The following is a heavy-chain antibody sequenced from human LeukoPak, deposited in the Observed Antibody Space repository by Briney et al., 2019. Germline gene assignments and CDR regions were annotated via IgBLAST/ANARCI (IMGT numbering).Heavy chain of an antibody. CDR1: GGSFSGYY. D-gene: IGHD2-21*01. CDR2: IYYSGST. CDR3: ARHLALVMPDY. V-gene: IGHV4-34*01. J-gene: IGHJ4*02. Sequence: KPSETLSLTCAVYGGSFSGYYWSWIRQPPGKGLEWIGSIYYSGSTYYNPSLKSRVTISVDPSKNQFSLKLSSVTAADTAVYYCARHLALVMPDYWGQGTLVTVSS.